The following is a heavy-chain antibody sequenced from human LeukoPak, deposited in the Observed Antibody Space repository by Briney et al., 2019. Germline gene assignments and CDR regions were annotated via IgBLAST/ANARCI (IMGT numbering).Heavy chain of an antibody. D-gene: IGHD5-24*01. J-gene: IGHJ5*02. Sequence: SETLPLTCAVYGGSFSGYYWSWIRQPPGKGLEWIGEINHSGSTNYNPSLKSRVTISVDTSKNQFSLKLSSVTAADTAVYYCARALLRDGYNPWGQGTLVTVSS. V-gene: IGHV4-34*01. CDR1: GGSFSGYY. CDR2: INHSGST. CDR3: ARALLRDGYNP.